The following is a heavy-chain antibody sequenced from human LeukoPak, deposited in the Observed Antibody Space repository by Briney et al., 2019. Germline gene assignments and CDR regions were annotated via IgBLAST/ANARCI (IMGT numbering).Heavy chain of an antibody. V-gene: IGHV1-24*01. Sequence: ASVKVSCKVSGYTLTELSMHWVRQAPGKGLEWMGGFDPEDGETIYAQKFQGRVTMTEDTSTDTAYMELSSLRSEDTAVYYCATAALFYGDYVPPLRYWGQGTLVTVSS. J-gene: IGHJ4*02. D-gene: IGHD4-17*01. CDR3: ATAALFYGDYVPPLRY. CDR1: GYTLTELS. CDR2: FDPEDGET.